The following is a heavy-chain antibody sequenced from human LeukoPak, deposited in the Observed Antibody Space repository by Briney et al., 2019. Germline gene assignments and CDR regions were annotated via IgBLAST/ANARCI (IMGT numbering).Heavy chain of an antibody. J-gene: IGHJ5*02. CDR1: GYTFTSYD. Sequence: ASVKVSCKASGYTFTSYDINWVRQATGQGLEWMGWMNPNSGNTGYAQKFQGRVTMTRNTSISTAYMELRSLRSDDTAVYYCARGDSGSYRNWFDPWGQGTLVTVSS. D-gene: IGHD1-26*01. CDR2: MNPNSGNT. V-gene: IGHV1-8*01. CDR3: ARGDSGSYRNWFDP.